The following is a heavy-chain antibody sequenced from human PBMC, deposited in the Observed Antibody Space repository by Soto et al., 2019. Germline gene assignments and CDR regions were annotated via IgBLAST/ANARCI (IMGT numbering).Heavy chain of an antibody. CDR2: IIPIFGTA. CDR1: GGTFSSYA. Sequence: SVKVSCKASGGTFSSYAISWVRQAPGQGLEWMGGIIPIFGTANYAQKFQGRVTITADKSTSTAYMELSSLRSEDTAVYYCARSLNYYDSSGYFPAHYWGQGTLVTVSS. J-gene: IGHJ4*02. CDR3: ARSLNYYDSSGYFPAHY. D-gene: IGHD3-22*01. V-gene: IGHV1-69*06.